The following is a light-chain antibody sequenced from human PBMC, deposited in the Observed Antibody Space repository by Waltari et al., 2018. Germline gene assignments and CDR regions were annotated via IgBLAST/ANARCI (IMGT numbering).Light chain of an antibody. J-gene: IGKJ1*01. Sequence: ETVMTQSPATLSVSPGERATLSCRASQSVTTNLAWYQQKPGQAPRLLIYSASIRATGIPARFSGSGSGTEFTLTISSLQSEDFAVYYCQQYNNWPPMTFGQGTQVEIK. CDR2: SAS. CDR3: QQYNNWPPMT. V-gene: IGKV3-15*01. CDR1: QSVTTN.